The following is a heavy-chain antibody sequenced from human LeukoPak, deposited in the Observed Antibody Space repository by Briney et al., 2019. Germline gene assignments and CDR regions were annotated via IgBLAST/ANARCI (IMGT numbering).Heavy chain of an antibody. CDR2: IIPIFGTA. V-gene: IGHV1-69*01. Sequence: SVKVSCKASGGTFSSYAISWVRQAPGQGLEWMGGIIPIFGTANYAQKFQGRVTITADESTSTAYMELSSLRSEDTAVYYCARARTDLYYFDYWGQGTLVTVSS. CDR3: ARARTDLYYFDY. J-gene: IGHJ4*02. CDR1: GGTFSSYA. D-gene: IGHD1-1*01.